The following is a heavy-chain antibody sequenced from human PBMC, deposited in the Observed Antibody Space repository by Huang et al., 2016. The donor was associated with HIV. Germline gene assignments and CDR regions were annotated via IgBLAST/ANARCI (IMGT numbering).Heavy chain of an antibody. V-gene: IGHV1-8*03. CDR2: TNTKSGNT. D-gene: IGHD3-22*01. CDR3: ARARGYYYDYTCYYSRYFFDS. Sequence: QVQLLQSGAEVKKPGASVKVSCKASGFTFSNYDSNWVRQASGHRLEWMGGTNTKSGNTGYAHKFQGRVTITRNTSITTAYMGLSILRSEDTAVYYCARARGYYYDYTCYYSRYFFDSWGQGTLVTVSS. J-gene: IGHJ4*02. CDR1: GFTFSNYD.